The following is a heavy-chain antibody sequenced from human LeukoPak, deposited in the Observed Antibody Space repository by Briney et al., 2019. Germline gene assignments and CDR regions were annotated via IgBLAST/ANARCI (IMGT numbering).Heavy chain of an antibody. D-gene: IGHD3-10*01. CDR3: ARESYYGSGSYWKGLYYYYGMDV. CDR1: GYTFTGYY. J-gene: IGHJ6*02. CDR2: INPNSGGT. Sequence: ASVKVSCKASGYTFTGYYMHWVRQAPGQGLEWMGWINPNSGGTNYAQKFQGRVTMTRDTSISTAYMGLSRLRSDDTAVYYCARESYYGSGSYWKGLYYYYGMDVWGQGTTVTVSS. V-gene: IGHV1-2*02.